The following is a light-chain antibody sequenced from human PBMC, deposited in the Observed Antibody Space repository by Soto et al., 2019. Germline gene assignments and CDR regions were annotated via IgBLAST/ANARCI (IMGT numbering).Light chain of an antibody. V-gene: IGKV3-20*01. CDR1: QSVSSSY. Sequence: EIVLTQSPGTLSLSPGERATLSCRASQSVSSSYLAWYQQKPGQAPRLPIYGSSSRATGIPARSRGSGSGADFILTIGRLEPEDFAVYYFQQYGSSRWPLGQGTMVDIK. CDR2: GSS. J-gene: IGKJ1*01. CDR3: QQYGSSRWP.